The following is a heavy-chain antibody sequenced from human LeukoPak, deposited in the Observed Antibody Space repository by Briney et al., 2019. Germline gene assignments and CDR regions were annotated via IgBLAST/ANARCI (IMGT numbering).Heavy chain of an antibody. CDR1: GFRFDDYA. Sequence: PGGALRLSCAASGFRFDDYAMHWVRQAPGKGLEGVSGTNWDSNNIDYADSVKGRFTISRDNAKNSLYLQMTSLRAEDTALYFCAKDRGSCSGGSCHRDYYGLDVWGQGTTVTVSS. D-gene: IGHD2-15*01. CDR2: TNWDSNNI. V-gene: IGHV3-9*01. J-gene: IGHJ6*02. CDR3: AKDRGSCSGGSCHRDYYGLDV.